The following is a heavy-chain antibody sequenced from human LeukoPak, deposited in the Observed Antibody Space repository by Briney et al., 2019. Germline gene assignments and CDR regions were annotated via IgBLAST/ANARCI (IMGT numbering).Heavy chain of an antibody. D-gene: IGHD3-10*01. CDR3: ARDAWSGDVGGPRFDC. CDR2: IKQDGSEK. CDR1: RYIHYIYR. J-gene: IGHJ4*02. V-gene: IGHV3-7*01. Sequence: GGPLTLSCAPSRYIHYIYRKSCPPDSPGGGGECGDHIKQDGSEKYYEDSVKGRFTISRDNAKNSLYLQVNSLRVEDTAVYYCARDAWSGDVGGPRFDCWGQGTLVTVSS.